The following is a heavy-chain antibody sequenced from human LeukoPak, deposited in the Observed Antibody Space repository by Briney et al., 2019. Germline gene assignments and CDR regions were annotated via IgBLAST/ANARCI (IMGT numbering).Heavy chain of an antibody. D-gene: IGHD6-19*01. Sequence: GGSLRLSCAASGFTFSSYAMHWVRQAPGKGLEWVAVISYDGSNKYYADSVKGRFTISRDNSKNTPYLQMNSLRAEDTAVYYCARVRIAVAAKDAFDIWGQGTMVTVSS. CDR3: ARVRIAVAAKDAFDI. CDR1: GFTFSSYA. V-gene: IGHV3-30*04. CDR2: ISYDGSNK. J-gene: IGHJ3*02.